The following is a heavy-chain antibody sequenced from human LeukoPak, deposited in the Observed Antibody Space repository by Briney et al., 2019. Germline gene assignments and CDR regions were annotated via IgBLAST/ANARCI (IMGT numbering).Heavy chain of an antibody. J-gene: IGHJ6*02. CDR3: ARGRVVVPAAISRYYYYGMDV. Sequence: SETLSLTCAVYGGSFSGYYWSWIRQPPGKGLEWIGEINHSGSTNYSPSLKSRVTISVDTSKNQFSLKLSSVTAADTAVYYCARGRVVVPAAISRYYYYGMDVWGQGTTVTVSS. CDR1: GGSFSGYY. V-gene: IGHV4-34*01. D-gene: IGHD2-2*01. CDR2: INHSGST.